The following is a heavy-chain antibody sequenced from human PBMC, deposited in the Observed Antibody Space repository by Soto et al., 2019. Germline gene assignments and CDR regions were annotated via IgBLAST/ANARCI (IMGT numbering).Heavy chain of an antibody. Sequence: EVQLLESGGGLVQPGGSLRLSCAASGFTFSSYAMSWVRQAPGKGLEWVSAISGSGGSTYYADSVNGRFTISRDNSKNALYLQMTSLRAEDTAVYDCAKATVAGGYYYYGMDVWGQGTTVTVS. CDR3: AKATVAGGYYYYGMDV. CDR1: GFTFSSYA. CDR2: ISGSGGST. V-gene: IGHV3-23*01. J-gene: IGHJ6*02. D-gene: IGHD4-17*01.